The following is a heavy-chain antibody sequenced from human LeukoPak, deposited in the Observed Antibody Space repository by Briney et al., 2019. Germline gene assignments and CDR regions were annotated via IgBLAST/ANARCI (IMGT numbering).Heavy chain of an antibody. CDR2: ISSGSSHI. CDR1: GFTFSTHS. D-gene: IGHD3-10*01. V-gene: IGHV3-21*01. Sequence: GGSLRLSCAASGFTFSTHSMSWVRQSPGKGLEWVSSISSGSSHIYYADSMQGRFTISRDNAKNSLYLQMNSLRAEDTAVYYCARSMATMVRGVSFPPFDYWGQGTLVTVSS. J-gene: IGHJ4*02. CDR3: ARSMATMVRGVSFPPFDY.